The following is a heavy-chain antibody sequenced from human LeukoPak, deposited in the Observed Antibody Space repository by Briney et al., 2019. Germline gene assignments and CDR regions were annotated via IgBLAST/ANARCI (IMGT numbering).Heavy chain of an antibody. CDR2: IIPIFGTA. V-gene: IGHV1-69*06. CDR3: ARDALAGLRPTDNWFDP. Sequence: SVKVSCKASGGTFSSYAISWVRQAPGQGLEWMGGIIPIFGTANYAQKFQGRVTITADKSTSTAYMELSRLRSDDTAVYYCARDALAGLRPTDNWFDPWGQGTLVTVS. J-gene: IGHJ5*02. D-gene: IGHD6-19*01. CDR1: GGTFSSYA.